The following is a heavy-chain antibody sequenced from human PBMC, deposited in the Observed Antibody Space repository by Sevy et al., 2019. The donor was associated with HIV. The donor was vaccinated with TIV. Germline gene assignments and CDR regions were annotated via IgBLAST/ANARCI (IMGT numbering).Heavy chain of an antibody. CDR3: AKALSVVTND. V-gene: IGHV3-30*18. CDR1: GFTFSSYG. D-gene: IGHD2-21*02. Sequence: GGSLRLSCAASGFTFSSYGMHWVRQAPGKGLEWVAVISYDGSNKYYADSVKGRFTISRDNSKNTLYLQMNSLRAEDMAVYYCAKALSVVTNDWGQGTLVTVSS. CDR2: ISYDGSNK. J-gene: IGHJ4*02.